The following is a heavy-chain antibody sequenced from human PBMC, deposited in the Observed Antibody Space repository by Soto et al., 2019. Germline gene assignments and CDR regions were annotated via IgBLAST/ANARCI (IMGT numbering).Heavy chain of an antibody. CDR1: GFTFSSYG. J-gene: IGHJ4*02. Sequence: GGSLRLSCAASGFTFSSYGMHWVRQAPGKGLEWVAVIWYDGSNKYYADSVKGRFTISRDNSKNTLYLQMNSLRAEDTAVYYCAREGYYDSSGPPFDYWGQGTLVTVSS. CDR3: AREGYYDSSGPPFDY. D-gene: IGHD3-22*01. CDR2: IWYDGSNK. V-gene: IGHV3-33*01.